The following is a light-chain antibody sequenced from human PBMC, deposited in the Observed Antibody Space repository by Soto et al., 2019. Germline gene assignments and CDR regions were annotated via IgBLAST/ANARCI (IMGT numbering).Light chain of an antibody. Sequence: QSVLTQPPSVSEAPRQRVTIACSGSSSNIGNNAVTWYQQLPGKAPKLLIYYDDLLPSGVSDRFSGSRSGTSASLAIRGLQSEDEADYYCAAWDDTLKGPVFGGGTKLTVL. V-gene: IGLV1-36*01. CDR2: YDD. CDR3: AAWDDTLKGPV. CDR1: SSNIGNNA. J-gene: IGLJ3*02.